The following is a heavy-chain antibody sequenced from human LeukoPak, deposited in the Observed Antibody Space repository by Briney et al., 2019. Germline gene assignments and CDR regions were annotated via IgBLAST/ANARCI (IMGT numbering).Heavy chain of an antibody. J-gene: IGHJ6*02. CDR3: ARGRYYDFWSGYYAKYYYGMDV. CDR1: GGSFSGYY. V-gene: IGHV4-34*01. CDR2: INHSGST. D-gene: IGHD3-3*01. Sequence: SETLSLTCAVYGGSFSGYYWSWIRQPPGKGLEWIGEINHSGSTNYNPSLKSRVTISVDTSKNQFSLKLSSVTAADTAVYYCARGRYYDFWSGYYAKYYYGMDVWGQGTTVTVSS.